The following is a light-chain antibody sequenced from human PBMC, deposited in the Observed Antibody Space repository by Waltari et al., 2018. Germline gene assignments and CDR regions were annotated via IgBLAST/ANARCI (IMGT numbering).Light chain of an antibody. V-gene: IGKV1-NL1*01. Sequence: DVQMTQSPSSLSASIGDTVTITCRASQGVYNSVAWYQQQAGRPPKLLLYTASTLQPGVPSRFSGSASGTHYSLTITGLQPEDAATYYCHQYYSTVFTFGGGTKVEIK. J-gene: IGKJ4*01. CDR2: TAS. CDR3: HQYYSTVFT. CDR1: QGVYNS.